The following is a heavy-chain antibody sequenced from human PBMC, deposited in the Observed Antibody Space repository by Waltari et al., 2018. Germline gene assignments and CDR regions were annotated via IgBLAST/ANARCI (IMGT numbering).Heavy chain of an antibody. CDR3: ARHEDIVVVVASNGGFDP. D-gene: IGHD2-15*01. V-gene: IGHV4-34*01. J-gene: IGHJ5*02. CDR1: GGSFSGYY. CDR2: INHSGST. Sequence: QVQLQQWGAGLLKPSETLSLTCAVYGGSFSGYYWSWIRQPPGKGLEWIGEINHSGSTNYNPSLKSRVTISVDTSKNQFSLKLSSVTAADTAVYYCARHEDIVVVVASNGGFDPRGQGTLVTVSS.